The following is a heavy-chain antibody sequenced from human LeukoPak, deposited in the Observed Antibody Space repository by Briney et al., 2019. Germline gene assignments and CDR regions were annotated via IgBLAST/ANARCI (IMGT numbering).Heavy chain of an antibody. CDR3: ANCHSGSYSLDY. CDR2: ISGSGGST. D-gene: IGHD1-26*01. V-gene: IGHV3-23*01. CDR1: GFTVSSNY. J-gene: IGHJ4*02. Sequence: PGGSLRLSCAASGFTVSSNYMSWVRQVPGKGLEWVSAISGSGGSTYYADSVKGRFTISRDNSKNTLYLQMNSLRAEDTAVYYCANCHSGSYSLDYWGQGTLVTVSS.